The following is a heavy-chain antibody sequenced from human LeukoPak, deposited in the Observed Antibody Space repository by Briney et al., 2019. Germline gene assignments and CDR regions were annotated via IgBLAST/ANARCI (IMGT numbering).Heavy chain of an antibody. J-gene: IGHJ6*03. CDR1: GFTFSTYN. CDR2: ITTSSSYM. V-gene: IGHV3-21*01. CDR3: ANTPPTPVSTMVRGVIITNSDYYYYMDV. D-gene: IGHD3-10*01. Sequence: PGGSLRLSCAASGFTFSTYNMNWVRRTPGKGLEWVSSITTSSSYMFYADSVRGRFTISRDNAENSLYLQMNSLRDEDTAVYYCANTPPTPVSTMVRGVIITNSDYYYYMDVWGKGTTVTVSS.